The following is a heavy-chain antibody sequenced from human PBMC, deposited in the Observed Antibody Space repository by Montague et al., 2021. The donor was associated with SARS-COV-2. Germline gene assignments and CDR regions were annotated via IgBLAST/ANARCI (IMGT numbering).Heavy chain of an antibody. Sequence: SLRLSCAASGFTFSSYEMNWVRQAPGKGLEWVSYISSTGSTIFYADSVKGRFTISRDNAKNSLYLQMNSLRAEDTAVYYCASRAPTRIVPMVYAIGGYFDYWGQGTLVTVSS. D-gene: IGHD2-8*01. CDR3: ASRAPTRIVPMVYAIGGYFDY. J-gene: IGHJ4*02. V-gene: IGHV3-48*03. CDR1: GFTFSSYE. CDR2: ISSTGSTI.